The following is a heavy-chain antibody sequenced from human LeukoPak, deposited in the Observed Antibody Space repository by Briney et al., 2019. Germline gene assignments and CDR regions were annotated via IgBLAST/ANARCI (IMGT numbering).Heavy chain of an antibody. J-gene: IGHJ6*03. V-gene: IGHV3-7*01. CDR1: GFTFSSYW. CDR2: IKQDGSEK. D-gene: IGHD2-2*02. Sequence: GGSLRLSCAASGFTFSSYWMSWVRQAPGRGLEWVANIKQDGSEKYYVDSVKGRFTISRDNAKNSLYLQMNSLRAEDTAVYYCARVWCSSTSCYSTPPDYMDVWGKGTTVTVSS. CDR3: ARVWCSSTSCYSTPPDYMDV.